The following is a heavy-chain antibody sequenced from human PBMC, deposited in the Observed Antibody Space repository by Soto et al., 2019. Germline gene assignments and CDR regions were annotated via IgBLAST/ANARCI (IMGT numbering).Heavy chain of an antibody. CDR3: ARHNGCSTPNYDYGMDV. D-gene: IGHD2-15*01. J-gene: IGHJ6*02. Sequence: QVQLVQSGAEVKKPGSSVKVSCKASGGTFSSYAISWVRQAPGQGLEWMGGIIPIFGTANYAQKFQGRVKITADESTSTAYMELSSLRSEDTAVYSCARHNGCSTPNYDYGMDVWGQGTTVTVSS. V-gene: IGHV1-69*12. CDR1: GGTFSSYA. CDR2: IIPIFGTA.